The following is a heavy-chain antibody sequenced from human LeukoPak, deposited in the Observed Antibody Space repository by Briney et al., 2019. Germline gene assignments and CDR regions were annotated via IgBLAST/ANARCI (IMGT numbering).Heavy chain of an antibody. CDR3: ARELRYGGNPGTGDYGMDV. D-gene: IGHD4/OR15-4a*01. J-gene: IGHJ6*02. CDR2: ICTAGDT. Sequence: GGSLRLSCAASGFTFNNYDMHWVRHATGKGLEWVSSICTAGDTYYSGCVKGRFTISRENAKNSFYLQMNGVSAEDTAVYYCARELRYGGNPGTGDYGMDVWGQGTTVTVSS. V-gene: IGHV3-13*01. CDR1: GFTFNNYD.